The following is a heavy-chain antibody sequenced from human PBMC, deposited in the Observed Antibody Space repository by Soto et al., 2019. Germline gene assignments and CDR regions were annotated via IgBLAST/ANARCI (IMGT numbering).Heavy chain of an antibody. CDR3: VSPRYNWNEREDYYYMDV. V-gene: IGHV1-8*01. J-gene: IGHJ6*03. Sequence: ASVKVSCKASGYTFTSYDINWVRQATGQGLEWMGWMNPNSGNTGYAQKFQGRVTMTRNTSISTAYMELSSLRSEDTAVYYCVSPRYNWNEREDYYYMDVWGKGTTVTVSS. CDR2: MNPNSGNT. CDR1: GYTFTSYD. D-gene: IGHD1-20*01.